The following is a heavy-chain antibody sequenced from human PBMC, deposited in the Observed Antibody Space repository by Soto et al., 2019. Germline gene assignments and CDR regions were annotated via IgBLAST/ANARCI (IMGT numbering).Heavy chain of an antibody. V-gene: IGHV1-3*01. D-gene: IGHD3-10*01. Sequence: GASVKVSCKASGYTFTSYDMHWVRQAPGQRLEWMGWINAGNGNTKYAQKFQGRVTITRDTSAITAYMELSSLRSEDTAAYYCASAGNPTAAFDYWGQGTRGTGSS. CDR1: GYTFTSYD. CDR3: ASAGNPTAAFDY. CDR2: INAGNGNT. J-gene: IGHJ4*02.